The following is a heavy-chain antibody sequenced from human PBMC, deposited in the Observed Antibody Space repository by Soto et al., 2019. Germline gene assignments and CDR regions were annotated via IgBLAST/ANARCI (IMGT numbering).Heavy chain of an antibody. V-gene: IGHV4-31*03. D-gene: IGHD6-19*01. Sequence: SETLSLTCTVTGDSINSRSYYWGWIRQHPGKGLEWIGYIYYSGSTYYNPSLKSRVTISVDTSKNQFSLKLSSVTAADTAVYYCAREVSGSSYEQWSPRGFDPWGQGTLVTVSS. J-gene: IGHJ5*02. CDR2: IYYSGST. CDR1: GDSINSRSYY. CDR3: AREVSGSSYEQWSPRGFDP.